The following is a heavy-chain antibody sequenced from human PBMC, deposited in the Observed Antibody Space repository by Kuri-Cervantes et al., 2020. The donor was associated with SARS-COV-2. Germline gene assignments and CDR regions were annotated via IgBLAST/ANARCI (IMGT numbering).Heavy chain of an antibody. J-gene: IGHJ4*02. CDR3: ARGPLGSYDFLCGYYHNYDY. D-gene: IGHD3-3*01. Sequence: ASVKVSCKSSGYTFTSYDINWVRQATGQGLEWMGWMNPNSGNTGYAQKFQGRVTMARDTSISTAYMELSSLRSEDTAVYYCARGPLGSYDFLCGYYHNYDYWGQGTLVTVSS. CDR1: GYTFTSYD. CDR2: MNPNSGNT. V-gene: IGHV1-8*02.